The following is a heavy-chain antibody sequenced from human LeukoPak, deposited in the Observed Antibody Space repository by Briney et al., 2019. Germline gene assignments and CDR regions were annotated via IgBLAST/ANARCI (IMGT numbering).Heavy chain of an antibody. J-gene: IGHJ4*02. CDR1: GYTFTGYY. CDR3: ASASLPALRFLEWLPFN. CDR2: INPNSGGT. D-gene: IGHD3-3*01. Sequence: ASVKVSCKASGYTFTGYYMHWVRQAPGQGLEWMGRINPNSGGTNYAQKFQGTVTMTRDTSISTAYMELSRLRSDDTAVYYCASASLPALRFLEWLPFNWGQGTLVTVSS. V-gene: IGHV1-2*06.